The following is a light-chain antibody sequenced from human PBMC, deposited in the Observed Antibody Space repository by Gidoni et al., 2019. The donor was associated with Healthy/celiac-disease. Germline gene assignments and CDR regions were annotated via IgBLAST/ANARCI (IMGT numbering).Light chain of an antibody. CDR3: GTWDSSLSAWV. V-gene: IGLV1-51*02. CDR2: ENN. CDR1: SSNIGNNY. Sequence: QSVLVQPPSVSAAPGRKVNISCSGSSSNIGNNYVSWYQQLPGTAPKLLIYENNKRPSGIPDRFSGSKSGTSATLGITGLQTGDEADYYCGTWDSSLSAWVFGGGTKLTVL. J-gene: IGLJ3*02.